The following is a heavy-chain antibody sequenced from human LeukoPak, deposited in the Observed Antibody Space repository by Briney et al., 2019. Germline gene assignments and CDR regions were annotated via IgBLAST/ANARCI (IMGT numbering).Heavy chain of an antibody. D-gene: IGHD3-10*01. CDR1: GDSISNHY. Sequence: SETLSLTCTVSGDSISNHYWSCIRQSPGMGLEWIGYISHNGSTSYNPSLRSRVTISGDTSKNHFSLKLSSVTAADTALYYCARDSYYGSASSHLDYWGQGTLVTVSS. CDR2: ISHNGST. CDR3: ARDSYYGSASSHLDY. V-gene: IGHV4-59*11. J-gene: IGHJ4*02.